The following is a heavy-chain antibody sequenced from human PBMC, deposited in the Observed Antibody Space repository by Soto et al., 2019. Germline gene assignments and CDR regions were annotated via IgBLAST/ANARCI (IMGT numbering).Heavy chain of an antibody. CDR3: ARGLYCSGGSCYSSSPGY. CDR2: IYSGSST. CDR1: EFTFSSNY. D-gene: IGHD2-15*01. J-gene: IGHJ4*02. V-gene: IGHV3-66*02. Sequence: PGGSLRLSCAASEFTFSSNYMSWVRQAPGKGQGVVVIIYSGSSTYYADSVKGRFTISRDNSKNTLYLQMNSLRAEDTAVYYCARGLYCSGGSCYSSSPGYWGQGTLVTVSS.